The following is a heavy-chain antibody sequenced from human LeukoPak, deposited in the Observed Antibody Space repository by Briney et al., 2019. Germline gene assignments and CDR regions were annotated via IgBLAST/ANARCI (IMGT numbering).Heavy chain of an antibody. CDR1: GGSISSSSYY. CDR3: ASSRTDYYDSSAYYYH. V-gene: IGHV4-39*01. CDR2: IYYSGST. D-gene: IGHD3-22*01. J-gene: IGHJ5*02. Sequence: SETLSLTCTVSGGSISSSSYYWGWIRQPPGKGLAWIGSIYYSGSTYYNPSLKSRVTISVDTSKNQFSLKLSSVTAAATAVYYCASSRTDYYDSSAYYYHWGQGTLVTVSS.